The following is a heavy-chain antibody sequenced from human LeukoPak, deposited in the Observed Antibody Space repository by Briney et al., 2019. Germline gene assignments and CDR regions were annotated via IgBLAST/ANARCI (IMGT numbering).Heavy chain of an antibody. CDR1: GFTFSSYS. V-gene: IGHV3-21*01. CDR3: ARDGVVVTAIPSGLYDY. D-gene: IGHD2-21*02. Sequence: GGSLRLSCAASGFTFSSYSMNWVRQAPGKGLEWVSSISSSSSYIYYADSVKGRFTISRDNAKNSLYLQMNSLRAEDTALYYCARDGVVVTAIPSGLYDYWGQGTLVTVSS. CDR2: ISSSSSYI. J-gene: IGHJ4*02.